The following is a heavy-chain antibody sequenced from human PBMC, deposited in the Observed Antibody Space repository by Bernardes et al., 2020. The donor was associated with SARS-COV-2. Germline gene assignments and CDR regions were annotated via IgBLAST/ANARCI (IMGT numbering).Heavy chain of an antibody. V-gene: IGHV1-18*04. CDR2: ISAYNGNT. D-gene: IGHD3-10*01. J-gene: IGHJ5*02. Sequence: AAVKVSCKASGYTFTSYGISWVRQAPGQGLEWMGWISAYNGNTNYAQKLQGRVTMTTDTSTSTAYMELRSLRSDDTAVYYCAREAYYYGSGSYYTLGGWFDPWGQGTLVTVSS. CDR3: AREAYYYGSGSYYTLGGWFDP. CDR1: GYTFTSYG.